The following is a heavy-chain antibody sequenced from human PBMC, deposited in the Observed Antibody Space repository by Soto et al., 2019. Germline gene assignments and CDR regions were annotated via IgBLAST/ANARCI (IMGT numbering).Heavy chain of an antibody. J-gene: IGHJ6*03. CDR2: MNPNSGNT. D-gene: IGHD3-3*01. Sequence: ASVKVSCKASGYTFTSYDINWVRQATGQGLEWMGWMNPNSGNTGYAQKFQGRVTMTRNTSISTAYMELSSLRSEDTAVYYCARAITIFGVVTLYYYYYMDVWGKGTTVTVSS. V-gene: IGHV1-8*01. CDR1: GYTFTSYD. CDR3: ARAITIFGVVTLYYYYYMDV.